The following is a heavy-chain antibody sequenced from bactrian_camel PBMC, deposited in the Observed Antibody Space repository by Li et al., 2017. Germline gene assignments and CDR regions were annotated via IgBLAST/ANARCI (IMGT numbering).Heavy chain of an antibody. J-gene: IGHJ4*01. CDR3: AAYDAYAGKCSFREDFYDY. Sequence: HVQLVESGGGSVQAEGSLRLSCAASGFSVSTNCMGWFRQAPGKERDGIVLILSDDNSTYYADAVKGRFTISQDNAEKTVILRMNSLNPEDTAVYTCAAYDAYAGKCSFREDFYDYWGAGTQVTVS. CDR1: GFSVSTNC. D-gene: IGHD4*01. V-gene: IGHV3-3*01. CDR2: ILSDDNST.